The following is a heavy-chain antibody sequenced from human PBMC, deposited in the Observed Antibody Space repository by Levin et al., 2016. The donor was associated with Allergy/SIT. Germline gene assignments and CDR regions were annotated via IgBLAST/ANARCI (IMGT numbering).Heavy chain of an antibody. V-gene: IGHV1-69*01. D-gene: IGHD2-15*01. CDR3: ARGPRYCSGGSCYYYYYGMDV. CDR2: IIPIFGTA. J-gene: IGHJ6*02. Sequence: WVRQAPGQGLEWMGGIIPIFGTANYAQKFQGRVTITADESTSTAYMELSSLRSEDTAVYYCARGPRYCSGGSCYYYYYGMDVWGQGTTVTVSS.